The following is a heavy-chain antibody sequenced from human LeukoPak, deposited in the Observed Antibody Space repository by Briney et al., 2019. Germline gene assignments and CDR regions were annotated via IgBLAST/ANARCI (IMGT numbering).Heavy chain of an antibody. J-gene: IGHJ4*02. Sequence: GASVKVSCKASGFTFSSPTIQWVRQARGQRLEWIGWIVVGSGYTSYAQKFQERVSITMDMSTSTAYMELSSLRSEDTAVYYCAMVRGLTDPLDYWGQGTLVTVSS. CDR1: GFTFSSPT. CDR3: AMVRGLTDPLDY. CDR2: IVVGSGYT. V-gene: IGHV1-58*02. D-gene: IGHD3-10*01.